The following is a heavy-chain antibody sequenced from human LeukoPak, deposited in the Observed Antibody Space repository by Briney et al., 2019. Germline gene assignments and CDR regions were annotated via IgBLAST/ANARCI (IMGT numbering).Heavy chain of an antibody. CDR1: GFTFSSHW. Sequence: TGGSLRLSCAASGFTFSSHWMHWVRQAPGKGLVWVSRISSDGTNTNYADSVKGRFTISRDNAKNSLYLQMNSLRAEDTAVYYCARQYDFWSGLYYYYYYMDVWGKGTTVTVSS. J-gene: IGHJ6*03. V-gene: IGHV3-74*01. CDR2: ISSDGTNT. CDR3: ARQYDFWSGLYYYYYYMDV. D-gene: IGHD3-3*01.